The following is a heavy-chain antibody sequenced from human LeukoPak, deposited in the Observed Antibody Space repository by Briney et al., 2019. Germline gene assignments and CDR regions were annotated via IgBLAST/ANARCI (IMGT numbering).Heavy chain of an antibody. Sequence: SETLSLTCAVYGGSFSGYYWSWIRQPPGKGLEWIGEINDIGNTNYDPSLRSRVTISVDTSKNQFSLSLTSATAAATAVYFCARLGSVGYYNYQYMDIWGNGTTVTVS. D-gene: IGHD3-10*01. CDR3: ARLGSVGYYNYQYMDI. J-gene: IGHJ6*03. CDR1: GGSFSGYY. V-gene: IGHV4-34*01. CDR2: INDIGNT.